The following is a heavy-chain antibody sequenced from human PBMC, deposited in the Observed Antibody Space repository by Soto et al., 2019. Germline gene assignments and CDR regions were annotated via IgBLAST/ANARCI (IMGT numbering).Heavy chain of an antibody. CDR2: ISADNGNT. Sequence: GASVKVFCTASGYTFASYCISWLRPATGQGLEWMGWISADNGNTNYAQKLQGRVTMTTDTSTSTAYMELSSLRSDDTAVYYCARATIVVVTATPRLIYSFDYWG. CDR1: GYTFASYC. D-gene: IGHD2-21*02. V-gene: IGHV1-18*01. J-gene: IGHJ4*01. CDR3: ARATIVVVTATPRLIYSFDY.